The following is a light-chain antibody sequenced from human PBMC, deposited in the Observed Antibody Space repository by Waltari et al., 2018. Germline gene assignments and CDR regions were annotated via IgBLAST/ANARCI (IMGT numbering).Light chain of an antibody. Sequence: QSVLTQPPSASGTPGQRVTISCSGSSSNIGINYVYWYQQLPGTAPKLLIYKNNQRPSGVPDRFSGSKSGTSASLAISGLRSEDEADYYCVTWDDNLSGAVFGGGTQLTVL. CDR3: VTWDDNLSGAV. J-gene: IGLJ7*01. CDR2: KNN. CDR1: SSNIGINY. V-gene: IGLV1-47*01.